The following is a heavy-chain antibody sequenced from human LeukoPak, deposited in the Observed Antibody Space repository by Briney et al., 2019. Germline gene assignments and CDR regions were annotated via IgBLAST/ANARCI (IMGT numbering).Heavy chain of an antibody. V-gene: IGHV5-51*01. J-gene: IGHJ6*02. CDR3: ARAATRTYGMDV. CDR2: IYPGDSDT. CDR1: GYSFTSYW. D-gene: IGHD2-15*01. Sequence: HGATLKISCQGSGYSFTSYWIGWVRQLPGKGLEWMGIIYPGDSDTRYSPSFQGQVTISADKSITTAYLQWSSLKASDTAVFYCARAATRTYGMDVWGQGTTVTVSS.